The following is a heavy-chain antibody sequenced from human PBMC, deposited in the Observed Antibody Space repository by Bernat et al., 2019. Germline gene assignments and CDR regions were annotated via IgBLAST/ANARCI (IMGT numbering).Heavy chain of an antibody. V-gene: IGHV4-59*01. CDR1: GGSISSYY. D-gene: IGHD3-9*01. J-gene: IGHJ6*02. CDR3: AREGILTGYYYGMDV. Sequence: QVQLQESGPGLVKPSETLSLTCTVSGGSISSYYWSWIRQPPGKGLEWIGYIYYSGSTNYNPSLKSRVTISVDTSKNQFSLKLSSVTAADTAVYYCAREGILTGYYYGMDVWGQGTTVTVSS. CDR2: IYYSGST.